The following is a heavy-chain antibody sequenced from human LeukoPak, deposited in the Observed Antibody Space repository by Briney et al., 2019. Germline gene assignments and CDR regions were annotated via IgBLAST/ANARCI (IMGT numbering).Heavy chain of an antibody. CDR3: ACVVTPGNWFDP. CDR2: IYYSGST. D-gene: IGHD4-23*01. CDR1: GGSISSYY. J-gene: IGHJ5*02. V-gene: IGHV4-59*01. Sequence: SETLSLTCTVSGGSISSYYWSWIRQPPGKGLEWIGYIYYSGSTNYNPSLKSRVTISVDTFKNQFSLKLSSVTAADTAVYYCACVVTPGNWFDPWGQGTLVTVSS.